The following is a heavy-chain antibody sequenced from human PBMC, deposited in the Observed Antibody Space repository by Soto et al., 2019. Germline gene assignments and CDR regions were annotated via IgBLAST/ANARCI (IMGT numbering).Heavy chain of an antibody. CDR1: GGTFSSYA. CDR3: ARESAVFCSGGSCYNYYYYYYGMDV. J-gene: IGHJ6*02. D-gene: IGHD2-15*01. CDR2: IIPIFGTA. Sequence: SVKVSCKASGGTFSSYAISWVRQAPGQGLEWMGGIIPIFGTANYAQKFQGRVTITADESTSTAYMELSSLRSEDTAVYYCARESAVFCSGGSCYNYYYYYYGMDVWGQGTTVTVSS. V-gene: IGHV1-69*13.